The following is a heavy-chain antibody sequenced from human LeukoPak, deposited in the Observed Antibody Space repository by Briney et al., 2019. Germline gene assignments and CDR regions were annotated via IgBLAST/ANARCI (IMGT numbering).Heavy chain of an antibody. J-gene: IGHJ4*02. D-gene: IGHD3-3*01. Sequence: KPSETLSLTCTVSGGSVSSGSYYWSWIRQPPGKGLEWIGYIYYSGSTNYNPSLKSRVTISVDTSKNQFSLKLSSVTAADTAVYYCASGAWYDFWSGYSYWGQGTLVTVSS. V-gene: IGHV4-61*01. CDR2: IYYSGST. CDR3: ASGAWYDFWSGYSY. CDR1: GGSVSSGSYY.